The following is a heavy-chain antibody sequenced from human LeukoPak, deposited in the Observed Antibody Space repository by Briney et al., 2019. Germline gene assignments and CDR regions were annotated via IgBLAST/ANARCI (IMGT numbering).Heavy chain of an antibody. CDR2: INPNSGGT. V-gene: IGHV1-2*04. CDR3: ARARNHRVAAIRKYYFDY. D-gene: IGHD2-2*02. Sequence: ASVKVSCKASGYTFTGYYMHWVRQAPGQGLEWMGWINPNSGGTNYAQKFQGWVTMTRDTSISTAYMELSSLRSEDTAVYYCARARNHRVAAIRKYYFDYWGQGTLVTVSS. J-gene: IGHJ4*02. CDR1: GYTFTGYY.